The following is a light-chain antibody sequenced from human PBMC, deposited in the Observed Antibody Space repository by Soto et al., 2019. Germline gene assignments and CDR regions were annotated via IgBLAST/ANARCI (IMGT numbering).Light chain of an antibody. CDR3: SSFTTYSSYV. Sequence: QSVLTQPASVSGSPGQSITISRTGTSSDVGAYKYVSWYQQHPGKAPKLLIFEVSDRPSGVSNRFSGSKSGNTASLTISGLQAEDEADYFCSSFTTYSSYVFGTGTKVTVL. CDR1: SSDVGAYKY. CDR2: EVS. J-gene: IGLJ1*01. V-gene: IGLV2-14*01.